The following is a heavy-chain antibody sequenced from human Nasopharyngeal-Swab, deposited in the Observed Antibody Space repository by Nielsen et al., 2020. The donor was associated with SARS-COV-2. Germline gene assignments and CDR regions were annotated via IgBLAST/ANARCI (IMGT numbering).Heavy chain of an antibody. CDR1: GDSISRSD. D-gene: IGHD4-23*01. CDR3: ARHRYGGNLLDAFDI. CDR2: VFYTGNT. Sequence: SETLSPTFTLPGDSISRSDWSWIRQPPGKGLGWIGFVFYTGNTNYNPSLKSRVTMSFDTSKNQFSLKLSSVTAADTAVFYCARHRYGGNLLDAFDIWGQGTMVTVSS. J-gene: IGHJ3*02. V-gene: IGHV4-59*08.